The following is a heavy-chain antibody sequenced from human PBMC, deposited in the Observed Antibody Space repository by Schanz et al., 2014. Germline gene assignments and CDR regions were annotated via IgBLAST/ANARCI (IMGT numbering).Heavy chain of an antibody. V-gene: IGHV3-23*01. CDR2: MSGSASTA. D-gene: IGHD3-3*01. J-gene: IGHJ4*01. CDR3: ARGVRVDY. CDR1: GFTFFGSFA. Sequence: VQLLESGGGLAQPGGSLRLSCVASGFTFFGSFAMSCVRQAPGKGLECVSGMSGSASTADYADSVKGRLTISRDNAKHSLYLHMHSLTAEDTAVYYCARGVRVDYWRHGTLVTVSP.